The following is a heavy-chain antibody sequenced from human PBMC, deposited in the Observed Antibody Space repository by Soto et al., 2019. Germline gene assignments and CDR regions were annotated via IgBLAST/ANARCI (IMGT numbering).Heavy chain of an antibody. CDR1: GFSFSSSA. V-gene: IGHV1-58*01. CDR2: IVVGSGNT. J-gene: IGHJ4*02. D-gene: IGHD1-26*01. Sequence: GASVKVSCKASGFSFSSSAVQWVRQARGQRLEWIGWIVVGSGNTNYAQKFQERVTITRDMSTSTAYMELSSLRSEDTAVYYCAALALYSGNYCELDFWGQGTLVTVSS. CDR3: AALALYSGNYCELDF.